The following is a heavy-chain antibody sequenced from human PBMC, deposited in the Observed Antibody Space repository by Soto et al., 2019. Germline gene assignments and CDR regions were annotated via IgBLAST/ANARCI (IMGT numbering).Heavy chain of an antibody. CDR3: ARLGRDSSGWAEYYYYYGMDV. Sequence: ETLSLTCTVSGGSISSSSYYWGWIRQPPGKGLEWIGSIYYSGSTYYNPSLKSRVTISVDTSKNQFSLKLSSVTAADTAVYYCARLGRDSSGWAEYYYYYGMDVWGQGTTVTVSS. D-gene: IGHD6-19*01. CDR1: GGSISSSSYY. V-gene: IGHV4-39*01. CDR2: IYYSGST. J-gene: IGHJ6*02.